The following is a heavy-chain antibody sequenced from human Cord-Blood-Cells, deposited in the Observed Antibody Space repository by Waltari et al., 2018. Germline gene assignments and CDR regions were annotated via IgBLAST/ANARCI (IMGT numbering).Heavy chain of an antibody. D-gene: IGHD2-15*01. CDR2: INPNSGGT. Sequence: QVQLVQSGAEVKKPGAAVKVPCKPSGYPFTAYYIHWVRQAPGQGLEWMGWINPNSGGTNYAQKFQGRVTMTRDTSISTAYMELSRLRSDDTAVYYCASGTGGGYGMDVWGQGTTVTVSS. J-gene: IGHJ6*02. CDR3: ASGTGGGYGMDV. CDR1: GYPFTAYY. V-gene: IGHV1-2*02.